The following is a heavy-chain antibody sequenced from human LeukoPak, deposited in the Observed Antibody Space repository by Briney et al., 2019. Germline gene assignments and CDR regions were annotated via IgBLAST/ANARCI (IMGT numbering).Heavy chain of an antibody. CDR2: IRNKAYGGTT. CDR3: TRMRKYYYDSSGYYYSNWFDP. CDR1: GFTFGDYA. J-gene: IGHJ5*02. V-gene: IGHV3-49*04. D-gene: IGHD3-22*01. Sequence: PGESLRLSCTASGFTFGDYAMSWVRQAPGKGLEWVGFIRNKAYGGTTKDAASVKGRFTISRDDSKSIAYLQMNSLKTEDTAVYYCTRMRKYYYDSSGYYYSNWFDPWGQGTLVTVSS.